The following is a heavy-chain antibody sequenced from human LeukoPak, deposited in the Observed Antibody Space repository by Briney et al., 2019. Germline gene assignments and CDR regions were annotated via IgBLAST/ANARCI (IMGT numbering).Heavy chain of an antibody. D-gene: IGHD5-24*01. CDR3: AKDFTLAMATMFDY. V-gene: IGHV3-23*01. Sequence: PGGSLRLSCAASGFTFGSYAMSWVRQAPGKGLEWVSAISGSGDTTYYADSVKGRFTISRDNSKKTLYLQMNSLRAEDTAVYYCAKDFTLAMATMFDYWGQGTLVTVSS. CDR1: GFTFGSYA. J-gene: IGHJ4*02. CDR2: ISGSGDTT.